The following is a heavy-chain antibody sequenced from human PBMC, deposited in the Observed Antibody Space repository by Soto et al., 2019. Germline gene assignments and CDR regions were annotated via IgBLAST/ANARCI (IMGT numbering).Heavy chain of an antibody. CDR2: INHSGST. CDR1: GGSFSGYY. Sequence: QLQLQQWGAGLLKTSETLSLTCAVYGGSFSGYYWSWIRQPPGKGLEWLGEINHSGSTNYNAPITNRGATLADKYSNQFSLKRSSVIAADTAVYYCARRRYFAIVSGYTHLSRGYIQHWGQGTLVTVSS. CDR3: ARRRYFAIVSGYTHLSRGYIQH. D-gene: IGHD3-9*01. V-gene: IGHV4-34*01. J-gene: IGHJ1*01.